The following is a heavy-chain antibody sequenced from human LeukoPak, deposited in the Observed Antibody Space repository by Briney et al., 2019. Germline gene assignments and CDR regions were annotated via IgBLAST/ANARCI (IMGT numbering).Heavy chain of an antibody. V-gene: IGHV4-61*02. J-gene: IGHJ4*02. CDR1: GGSISSGTYY. CDR3: AREAPRPDY. CDR2: ISTSGST. Sequence: SETLSLTCTVSGGSISSGTYYWSWFRQPAGKGLEWIGRISTSGSTNYNPSLKSRVAISVDTSKNQFFLKLTSVTATDTAVYYCAREAPRPDYWGQGTLVTVSP.